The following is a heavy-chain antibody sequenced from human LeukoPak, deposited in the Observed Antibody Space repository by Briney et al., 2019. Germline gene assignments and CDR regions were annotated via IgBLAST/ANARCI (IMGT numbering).Heavy chain of an antibody. Sequence: SETLSLICAVYGGSFSGCYWSWIRQPPGKGLEWIGEINHSGSTNYNPSLKRRVTLSVDTSKNQFSLKLSSVTAADTAVYDGARGRSYYYDSSGYYTQDWGQGTLVTVSS. V-gene: IGHV4-34*01. D-gene: IGHD3-22*01. CDR3: ARGRSYYYDSSGYYTQD. J-gene: IGHJ4*02. CDR2: INHSGST. CDR1: GGSFSGCY.